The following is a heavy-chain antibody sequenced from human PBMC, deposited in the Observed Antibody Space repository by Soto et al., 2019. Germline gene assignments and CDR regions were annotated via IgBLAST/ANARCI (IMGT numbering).Heavy chain of an antibody. J-gene: IGHJ4*02. CDR1: GYTFTSYG. V-gene: IGHV1-18*04. CDR3: ASGPLQDSSGYSDY. CDR2: ISAYNGNT. D-gene: IGHD3-22*01. Sequence: ASVKVSCKASGYTFTSYGISWVRQAPGQGLEWMGWISAYNGNTNYAQKLQGRVTVTTDTSTSTAYMELRSLRSDDTAVYYCASGPLQDSSGYSDYWGQGTLVTVSS.